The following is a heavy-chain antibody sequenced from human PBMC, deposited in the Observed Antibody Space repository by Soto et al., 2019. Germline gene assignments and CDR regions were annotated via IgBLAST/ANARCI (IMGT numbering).Heavy chain of an antibody. V-gene: IGHV4-31*03. CDR1: GGSISSGGYY. CDR2: IYYSGST. J-gene: IGHJ3*02. CDR3: ARGTRLPHEELDAFDI. D-gene: IGHD1-7*01. Sequence: SETLSLTCPVSGGSISSGGYYWSWIRQHPGKGLEWIGYIYYSGSTYYNPSLKSRVTISVDTSKNQFSLKLSSVTAADTAVYYCARGTRLPHEELDAFDIWGQGTMVTVSS.